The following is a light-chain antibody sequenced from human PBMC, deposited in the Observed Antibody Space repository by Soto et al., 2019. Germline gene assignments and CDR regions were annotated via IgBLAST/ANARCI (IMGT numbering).Light chain of an antibody. CDR2: GAS. V-gene: IGKV1-39*01. J-gene: IGKJ1*01. CDR1: QSISSY. Sequence: DIQMTQSPSSLSASVGDRVTITCRASQSISSYLNWYQQKPGKAPKLLIYGASTLQSGVPSRFSGSGSGTDFSLTISSLQPEDFATYYCQQTYRTPPTFGQGTKVDIK. CDR3: QQTYRTPPT.